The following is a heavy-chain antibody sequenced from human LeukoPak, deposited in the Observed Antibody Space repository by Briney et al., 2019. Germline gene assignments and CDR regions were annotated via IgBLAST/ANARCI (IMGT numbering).Heavy chain of an antibody. CDR2: ITATGDTA. CDR3: AKGGDHRNYYYYHVMDV. Sequence: GGSLRLSCVASGFTFTKCAMSWIRQAPGKGLEWVAIITATGDTAYYADSVKGRFTISRDNSKTTVYLQMNSLRAEDTAVYYCAKGGDHRNYYYYHVMDVWGQGTTVTVSS. D-gene: IGHD3-10*01. CDR1: GFTFTKCA. J-gene: IGHJ6*02. V-gene: IGHV3-23*01.